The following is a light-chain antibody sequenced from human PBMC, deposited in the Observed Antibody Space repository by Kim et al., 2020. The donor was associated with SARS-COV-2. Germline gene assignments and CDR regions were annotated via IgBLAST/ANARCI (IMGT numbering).Light chain of an antibody. Sequence: QPVLTQSSSASASLGSSVKLTCTLSSGHSSYIIAWHQQQPGKAPRYLMKVEGSGSYNKGSGVPDRFSGSSSGADRYLTISNLQSEDEDDYYCETWDSNTWVFGGGTQLTVL. CDR1: SGHSSYI. CDR2: VEGSGSY. CDR3: ETWDSNTWV. V-gene: IGLV4-60*03. J-gene: IGLJ3*02.